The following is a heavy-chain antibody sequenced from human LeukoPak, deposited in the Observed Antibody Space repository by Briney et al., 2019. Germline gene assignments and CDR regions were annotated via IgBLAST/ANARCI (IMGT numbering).Heavy chain of an antibody. CDR3: ARAAVTFHGSSWKGYYYYYMDV. CDR2: MNPNSGNT. V-gene: IGHV1-8*01. Sequence: ASVKVSCKASGYTFTSYDINWVRQATGQGLEWMGWMNPNSGNTGYAQKFQGRVTMTRNTSISTAYMELSSLRSEDTAVYYCARAAVTFHGSSWKGYYYYYMDVWGKGTTVTVSS. J-gene: IGHJ6*03. CDR1: GYTFTSYD. D-gene: IGHD6-13*01.